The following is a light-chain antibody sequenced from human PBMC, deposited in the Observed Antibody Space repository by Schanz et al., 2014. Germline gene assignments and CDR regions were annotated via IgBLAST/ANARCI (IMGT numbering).Light chain of an antibody. J-gene: IGLJ2*01. Sequence: QSVLTQPRSVSGSPGQSVTISCTGTSSDVGGYNSVSWFQQHPGRAPTLMIYDVSKRPSGVPDRFSGSKSDNTASLTISGLQTEDEAHYYCCSFAGSHVVFGGGTKLTVL. CDR1: SSDVGGYNS. V-gene: IGLV2-11*01. CDR3: CSFAGSHVV. CDR2: DVS.